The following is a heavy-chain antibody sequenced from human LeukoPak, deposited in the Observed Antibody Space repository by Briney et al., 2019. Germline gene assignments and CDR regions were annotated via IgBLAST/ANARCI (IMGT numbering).Heavy chain of an antibody. CDR2: INHSGST. Sequence: SETLSLTCTVSGGSFSSYYWSWIRQPPGKGLEWIGEINHSGSTNYNPSLKSRVTISVDTSKNQFSLKLSSVTAADTAVYYCARGMGIAAAGIDYWGQGTLVTVSS. J-gene: IGHJ4*02. V-gene: IGHV4-34*01. CDR1: GGSFSSYY. CDR3: ARGMGIAAAGIDY. D-gene: IGHD6-13*01.